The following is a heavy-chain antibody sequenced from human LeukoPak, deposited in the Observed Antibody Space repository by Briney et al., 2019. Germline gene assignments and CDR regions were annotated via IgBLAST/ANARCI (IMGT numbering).Heavy chain of an antibody. Sequence: ASVKVSCKASGYTFTSYGISWVRQAPGQGLEWMGWISAYNGNTNYAQELQGRVTMTTDTSTSTAYTELRSLGSDDTAVYYCARESRGYSSSWTQEINYYYYGMDVWGQGTTVTVSS. CDR1: GYTFTSYG. V-gene: IGHV1-18*01. D-gene: IGHD6-13*01. J-gene: IGHJ6*02. CDR2: ISAYNGNT. CDR3: ARESRGYSSSWTQEINYYYYGMDV.